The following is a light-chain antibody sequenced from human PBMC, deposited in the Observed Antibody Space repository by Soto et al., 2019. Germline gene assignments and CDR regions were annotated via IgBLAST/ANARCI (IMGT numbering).Light chain of an antibody. V-gene: IGKV3-11*01. CDR2: DAS. Sequence: EIVLTQSPATLSLSPGVRATLSCRASQSISSHLAWYQQKPGQAPRLLMYDASNRATGVPARSSGSESGTVITLTISSLEPEDFAVYYCQHRTTWPLTFGGGTMVEIK. CDR3: QHRTTWPLT. J-gene: IGKJ4*01. CDR1: QSISSH.